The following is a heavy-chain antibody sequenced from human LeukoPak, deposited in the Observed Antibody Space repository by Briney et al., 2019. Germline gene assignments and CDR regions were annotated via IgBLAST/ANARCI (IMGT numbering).Heavy chain of an antibody. V-gene: IGHV4-34*01. CDR2: IHNSGTT. CDR1: GGPFSGYF. D-gene: IGHD3-10*01. Sequence: SETLSLACAVSGGPFSGYFWSWIRQSSGKGLEWIGEIHNSGTTNYNPSLNSRVTISEDTSKNQFYLNLSSVTAADTAVYYCARRYYYNLGSFPFDFWGQGTLVTVSS. J-gene: IGHJ4*02. CDR3: ARRYYYNLGSFPFDF.